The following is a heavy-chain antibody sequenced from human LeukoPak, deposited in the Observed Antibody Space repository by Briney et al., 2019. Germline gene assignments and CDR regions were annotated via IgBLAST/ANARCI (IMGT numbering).Heavy chain of an antibody. V-gene: IGHV3-20*04. CDR2: FNWNGCST. D-gene: IGHD1-7*01. Sequence: PGGSLRLSCAASGFTFDDYGMSWVRQAPGKGLEGVADFNWNGCSTGYADSVKDRFTISRDNDKNSLYLQMNSLTGEDTALYYCARDRITGTTRYFGYWGQGTLVTVSS. CDR1: GFTFDDYG. J-gene: IGHJ4*02. CDR3: ARDRITGTTRYFGY.